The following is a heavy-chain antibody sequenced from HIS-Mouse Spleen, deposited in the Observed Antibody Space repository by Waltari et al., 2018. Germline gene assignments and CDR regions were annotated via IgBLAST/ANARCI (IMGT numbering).Heavy chain of an antibody. V-gene: IGHV4-4*07. CDR3: ARDFHDFWSGYYGGDKKHDAFDI. J-gene: IGHJ3*02. D-gene: IGHD3-3*01. Sequence: QVQLQESGPGLVKPSETLSLTCTVSGGSISSYYWSWIRQPAGKGLEWIGRIYTSGRTNYNPSMKSRVTMSVDKSKNQFSLKLSSVTAADTAVYYCARDFHDFWSGYYGGDKKHDAFDIWGQGTMVTVSS. CDR2: IYTSGRT. CDR1: GGSISSYY.